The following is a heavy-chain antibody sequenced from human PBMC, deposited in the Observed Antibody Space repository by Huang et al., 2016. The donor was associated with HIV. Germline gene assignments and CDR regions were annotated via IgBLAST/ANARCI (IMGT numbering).Heavy chain of an antibody. D-gene: IGHD2-21*02. Sequence: QVQLVQSGAEVKKPGASVTVSCKASGYSFTSYGINWVRQAPGQGLEWRGWISADKDNTNYSQKVQGRVSMTTDTSTNTAYMELRSLRSDDTAVYYCARSGKGDNVVVTPIDHWGQGTLVTVS. CDR3: ARSGKGDNVVVTPIDH. CDR2: ISADKDNT. V-gene: IGHV1-18*01. J-gene: IGHJ4*02. CDR1: GYSFTSYG.